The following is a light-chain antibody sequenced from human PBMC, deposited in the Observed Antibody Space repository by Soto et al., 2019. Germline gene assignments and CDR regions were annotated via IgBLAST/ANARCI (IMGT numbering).Light chain of an antibody. Sequence: EVVLRQSPDSLSLSPGERATLSCRASQSVSSTYLAWYQQKPGQAPRLLIYGASTRATGIPARFSGSGSGTEFTLIISSLQSEDSAVYYCQQYNSWLWTFGQGTKVDI. CDR3: QQYNSWLWT. J-gene: IGKJ1*01. CDR2: GAS. V-gene: IGKV3-15*01. CDR1: QSVSSTY.